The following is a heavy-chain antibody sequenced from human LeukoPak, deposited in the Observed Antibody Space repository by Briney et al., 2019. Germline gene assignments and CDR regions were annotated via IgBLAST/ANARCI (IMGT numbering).Heavy chain of an antibody. V-gene: IGHV4-4*07. J-gene: IGHJ5*02. CDR1: GGSFSGYY. Sequence: PSETLSLTCAVYGGSFSGYYWSWIRQPAGKGLEWIGRIYVSGRIDYDPSLRSRVTMSVDTSKNQLSLRVRSVTAADTGVYYCARDSGTTGEVKFDPWGQGTLVTVSS. CDR3: ARDSGTTGEVKFDP. CDR2: IYVSGRI. D-gene: IGHD3-10*01.